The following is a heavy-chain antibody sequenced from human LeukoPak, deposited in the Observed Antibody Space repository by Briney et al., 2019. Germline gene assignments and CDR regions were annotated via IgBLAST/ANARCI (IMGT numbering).Heavy chain of an antibody. V-gene: IGHV4-39*01. CDR2: IYYNGST. CDR1: GDSISSSNYY. Sequence: SETLSLTCAVSGDSISSSNYYWGWIRQPPGKGLEWIGSIYYNGSTYYNPSLKSRVTISVDTSKNQFSLKLSSVSAADTAVYYCGRHLKFSNNFPAYVRYWGQGTQVTVSS. CDR3: GRHLKFSNNFPAYVRY. J-gene: IGHJ4*02. D-gene: IGHD6-6*01.